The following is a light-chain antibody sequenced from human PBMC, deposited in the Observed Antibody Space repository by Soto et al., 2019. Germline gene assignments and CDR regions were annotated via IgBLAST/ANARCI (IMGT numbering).Light chain of an antibody. CDR3: QSYDISLHNYV. J-gene: IGLJ1*01. Sequence: QSVLTQPPAVSGAPGQRGSISCTGSTSNIGAPYDVHWYQHLPGAAPKLLIYGDNNRPSGGPDRFSGSKSGTSASLAITSLQAEDEADYYCQSYDISLHNYVFGTGTKVTV. V-gene: IGLV1-40*01. CDR1: TSNIGAPYD. CDR2: GDN.